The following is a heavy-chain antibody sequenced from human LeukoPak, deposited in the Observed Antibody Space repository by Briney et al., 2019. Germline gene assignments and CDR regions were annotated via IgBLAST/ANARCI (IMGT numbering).Heavy chain of an antibody. CDR3: AKSVEMATIMSAFAY. D-gene: IGHD5-24*01. V-gene: IGHV3-30*04. J-gene: IGHJ4*02. Sequence: PRGSLRLSCAAPGFTFSSYALHWVRQAPRKGLGRVAVISYDGNNKYYADSVKVRFTISRDNSKNTLYLQMNSLRAEDSAVYYCAKSVEMATIMSAFAYWGQGTLVTVSS. CDR2: ISYDGNNK. CDR1: GFTFSSYA.